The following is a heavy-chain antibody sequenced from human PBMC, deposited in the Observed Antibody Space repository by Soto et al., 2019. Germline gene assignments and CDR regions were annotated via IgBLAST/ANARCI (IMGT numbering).Heavy chain of an antibody. V-gene: IGHV3-74*01. CDR3: ASDQLYYNDISGRPLNAFDV. J-gene: IGHJ3*01. CDR1: GFSFSSYG. Sequence: GGSLRLSCAASGFSFSSYGMHWVRQAPGKGLVWVSRVNGDGTSTSYADSVKGRFSISRDNAKNTLYLQMNSLRVEDTAVYYCASDQLYYNDISGRPLNAFDVWGQGTMVTVSS. D-gene: IGHD3-22*01. CDR2: VNGDGTST.